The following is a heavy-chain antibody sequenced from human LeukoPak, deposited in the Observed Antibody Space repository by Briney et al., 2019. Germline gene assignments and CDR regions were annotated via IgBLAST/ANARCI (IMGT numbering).Heavy chain of an antibody. D-gene: IGHD3-22*01. CDR3: AKDYSGYYRT. CDR2: ISGSSSFI. J-gene: IGHJ4*02. CDR1: GFTFSSYS. Sequence: PGGSLRLSCAASGFTFSSYSMNWVRQAPGKGLEWVSSISGSSSFIYYADSVKGRFTISRDNAKNSLYLQMNNLRVADTAVYYCAKDYSGYYRTWGQGTLVTVSS. V-gene: IGHV3-21*01.